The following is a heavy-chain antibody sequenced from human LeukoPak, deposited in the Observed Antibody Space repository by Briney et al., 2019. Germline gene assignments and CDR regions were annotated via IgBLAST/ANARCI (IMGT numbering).Heavy chain of an antibody. CDR2: IYHSGST. CDR3: ARGPIRAAAALRGHNWFDP. Sequence: SETLSLTCAVYGGSFSGYYWGWIRQPPGKGLEWIGSIYHSGSTYYNPSLKSRVTISVDTSKNQFSLKLSSVTAADTAVYYCARGPIRAAAALRGHNWFDPWGQGTLVTVSS. J-gene: IGHJ5*02. D-gene: IGHD6-13*01. V-gene: IGHV4-34*01. CDR1: GGSFSGYY.